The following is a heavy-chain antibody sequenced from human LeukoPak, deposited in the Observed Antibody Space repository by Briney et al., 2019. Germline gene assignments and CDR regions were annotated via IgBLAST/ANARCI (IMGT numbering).Heavy chain of an antibody. V-gene: IGHV3-21*01. D-gene: IGHD3-16*01. CDR2: ISSRSSYI. CDR1: GFTFSSYT. CDR3: TRVSYADGGYFDY. Sequence: GGSLRLSCAASGFTFSSYTLNWVRQAPGKGLEWVSSISSRSSYIFYADSVKGRFTISRDNAENSLFLQMNSLRAEDTAVYYCTRVSYADGGYFDYWGQGTLVTVSS. J-gene: IGHJ4*02.